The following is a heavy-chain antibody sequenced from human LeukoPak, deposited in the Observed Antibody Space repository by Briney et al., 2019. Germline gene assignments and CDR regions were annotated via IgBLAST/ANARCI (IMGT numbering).Heavy chain of an antibody. CDR2: IKRRTDGGTT. CDR1: GFTFSNAW. J-gene: IGHJ4*02. V-gene: IGHV3-15*01. Sequence: KSGGSLRLSCAASGFTFSNAWMSWVRQAPGKGLEWVGRIKRRTDGGTTDYAAPVKGRFTISRDDSKNTLYLQMNSLKTEDTAVYYCTTDLRGGYYGRSAYSPWYFDYWGQGTLVTVSS. D-gene: IGHD3-22*01. CDR3: TTDLRGGYYGRSAYSPWYFDY.